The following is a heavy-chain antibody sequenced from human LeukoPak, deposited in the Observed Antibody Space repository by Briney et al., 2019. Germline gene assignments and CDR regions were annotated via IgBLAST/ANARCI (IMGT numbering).Heavy chain of an antibody. CDR3: ASARGSNYGSLGD. Sequence: GGSLRLSCAASGFTFDDDGMSWVRQVPGKGLEWVSGINWNGGRNTYADSVKGRFTISRDNAKNSLYLQMNSLKAEDTALYYCASARGSNYGSLGDWGQGTLVTVSS. V-gene: IGHV3-20*04. CDR1: GFTFDDDG. J-gene: IGHJ4*02. D-gene: IGHD5-18*01. CDR2: INWNGGRN.